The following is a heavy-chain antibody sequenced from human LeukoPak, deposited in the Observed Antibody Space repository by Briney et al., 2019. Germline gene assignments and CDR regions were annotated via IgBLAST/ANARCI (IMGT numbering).Heavy chain of an antibody. Sequence: SETLSLTCTVSGGSISSGGYYWSWIRQHPGKGLEWIGYIYYSGSTYYNPSLKSRVTISVDPSKNQFSLKLSSVTAADTAVYYCAREERGSGRGRYYYYGMDVWGQGTTVTVSS. J-gene: IGHJ6*02. V-gene: IGHV4-31*03. D-gene: IGHD3-10*01. CDR1: GGSISSGGYY. CDR3: AREERGSGRGRYYYYGMDV. CDR2: IYYSGST.